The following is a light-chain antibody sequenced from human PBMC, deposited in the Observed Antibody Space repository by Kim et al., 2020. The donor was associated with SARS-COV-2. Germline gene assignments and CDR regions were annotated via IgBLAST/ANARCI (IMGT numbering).Light chain of an antibody. CDR2: DVS. CDR1: QSISSL. J-gene: IGKJ2*01. Sequence: DIQMTQSPSTLSASVGDRVTITCRASQSISSLLAWYQQKTGKAPNLLIYDVSTLESGVPSRFSDSGSGTEFILTISNLQPDDFATYFCQQYKSYPYTFGKGPKLEI. V-gene: IGKV1-5*01. CDR3: QQYKSYPYT.